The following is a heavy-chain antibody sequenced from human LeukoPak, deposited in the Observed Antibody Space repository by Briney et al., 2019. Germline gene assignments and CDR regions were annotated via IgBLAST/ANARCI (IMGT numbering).Heavy chain of an antibody. CDR3: ARDRGAYCGGDCYLGFAY. J-gene: IGHJ4*01. D-gene: IGHD2-21*02. CDR2: IAGSSGYI. V-gene: IGHV3-21*01. Sequence: GGSLRPACAASGFTFSSYTMNWVRQAPGKGLEWVSSIAGSSGYISYADSVKGRFTISRDNAKKSLYLQMTSLTAEDTAVYYCARDRGAYCGGDCYLGFAYWGRGTLVTVSS. CDR1: GFTFSSYT.